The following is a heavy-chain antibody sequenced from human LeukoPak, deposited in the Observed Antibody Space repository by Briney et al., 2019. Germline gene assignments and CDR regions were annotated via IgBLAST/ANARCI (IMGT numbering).Heavy chain of an antibody. CDR1: GYIFTNYF. D-gene: IGHD2-15*01. Sequence: GASVKVSCKASGYIFTNYFVHWVRQDPVRGLQWMGIINCDEGTATYAQEFRGRVTITRDTSTSTVYMDLSSLRSDDTAVYFCTRADNQDFESWGQGTLVTVSS. J-gene: IGHJ4*02. CDR2: INCDEGTA. V-gene: IGHV1-46*01. CDR3: TRADNQDFES.